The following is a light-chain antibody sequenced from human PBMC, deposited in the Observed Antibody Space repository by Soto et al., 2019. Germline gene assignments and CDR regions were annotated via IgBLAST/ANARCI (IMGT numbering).Light chain of an antibody. V-gene: IGLV2-14*01. Sequence: QSVLTQPASVSGSPGQSITISCTGTSSDVGVYNYVSWYQQHPGKAPKLMIYEVSNRPSGVSNRFSGSKSGNTASLTISGLHAEDEADYYCSSYTSSSTLVFGGGTKVTVL. J-gene: IGLJ3*02. CDR3: SSYTSSSTLV. CDR2: EVS. CDR1: SSDVGVYNY.